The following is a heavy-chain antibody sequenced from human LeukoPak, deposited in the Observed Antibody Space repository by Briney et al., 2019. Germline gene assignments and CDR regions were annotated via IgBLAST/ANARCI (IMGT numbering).Heavy chain of an antibody. D-gene: IGHD2/OR15-2a*01. CDR2: ISYDGSNK. Sequence: PGGSLRLSCAASGFTFSDYYMHWVRQAPGKGLEWVAVISYDGSNKYYADSVKGRFTISRDNSKNTLYLQMNSLRAEDTAVYYCAKGSMSLDYWGQGTLVTVSS. CDR3: AKGSMSLDY. V-gene: IGHV3-30*18. CDR1: GFTFSDYY. J-gene: IGHJ4*02.